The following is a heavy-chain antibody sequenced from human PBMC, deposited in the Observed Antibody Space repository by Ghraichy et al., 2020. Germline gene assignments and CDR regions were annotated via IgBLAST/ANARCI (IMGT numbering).Heavy chain of an antibody. CDR3: TRGWLGPATPKNDY. CDR1: GASVSSDSFH. J-gene: IGHJ4*02. Sequence: SETLSLTCSVSGASVSSDSFHWSWIRQPPGKGLEWIGYIYYGGTTDYNTTLKSRVTISVDTSKNQFSLSLTSVTAADTAVYYCTRGWLGPATPKNDYWGQGTLVTVSS. CDR2: IYYGGTT. D-gene: IGHD1-26*01. V-gene: IGHV4-61*01.